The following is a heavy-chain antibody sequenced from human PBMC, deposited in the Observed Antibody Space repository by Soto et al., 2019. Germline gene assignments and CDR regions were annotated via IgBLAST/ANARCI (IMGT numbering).Heavy chain of an antibody. Sequence: GXSVKVSCKASGYPFTSYGISWVRQSPGQGLEWMGWISAYNGNTNYAQKLQGRVTMTTDTSTSTAYMELRSLRSDDTAVYYCARKYGDPYDSSGYQNWFDPWGQGTLVTVSS. J-gene: IGHJ5*02. CDR3: ARKYGDPYDSSGYQNWFDP. CDR1: GYPFTSYG. CDR2: ISAYNGNT. V-gene: IGHV1-18*01. D-gene: IGHD3-22*01.